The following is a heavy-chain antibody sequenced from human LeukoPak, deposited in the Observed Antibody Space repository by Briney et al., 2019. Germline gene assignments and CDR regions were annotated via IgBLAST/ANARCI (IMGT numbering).Heavy chain of an antibody. D-gene: IGHD2-2*01. J-gene: IGHJ6*03. Sequence: PSETLSLTCTVSGGSISSYYWSWIRQPPGKGLECIGYIYYSGSTNYNPSLKSRLTISVDTYKNQFSLKLSSVTAADTAVYYCARYNYCSSTICYYYYYYMDVWGKGTTVTVSS. CDR3: ARYNYCSSTICYYYYYYMDV. CDR1: GGSISSYY. V-gene: IGHV4-59*01. CDR2: IYYSGST.